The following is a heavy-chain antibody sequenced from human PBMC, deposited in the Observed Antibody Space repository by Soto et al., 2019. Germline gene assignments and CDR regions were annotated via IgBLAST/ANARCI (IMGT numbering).Heavy chain of an antibody. J-gene: IGHJ6*02. CDR2: IYPGDSDT. CDR1: GYSFTSYW. V-gene: IGHV5-51*01. Sequence: PGESLKISCKGSGYSFTSYWIGWGRQMPWKGLEWMGIIYPGDSDTRYSPSFQGQVTISADKSISTAYLQWSSLKASDTAMYYCARHGPTGYSYGCGSLKTGGMDVWGEGITVSV. CDR3: ARHGPTGYSYGCGSLKTGGMDV. D-gene: IGHD5-18*01.